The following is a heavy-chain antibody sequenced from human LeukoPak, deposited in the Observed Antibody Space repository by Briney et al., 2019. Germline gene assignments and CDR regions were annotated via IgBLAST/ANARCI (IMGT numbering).Heavy chain of an antibody. J-gene: IGHJ4*02. D-gene: IGHD3-22*01. V-gene: IGHV1-18*01. CDR3: ARDLEDSSNDYYGFDS. CDR2: ISTNNGET. CDR1: GHTFTSYD. Sequence: ASVKVSCKASGHTFTSYDISWVRQAPGQGLEWMGWISTNNGETKYSQKVQGRVAMTRDASTNTAYMELRSLRSDDTAVYYCARDLEDSSNDYYGFDSWGQGTLVTVSS.